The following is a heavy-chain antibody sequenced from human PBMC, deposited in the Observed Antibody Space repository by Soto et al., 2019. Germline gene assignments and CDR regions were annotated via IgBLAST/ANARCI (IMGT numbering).Heavy chain of an antibody. D-gene: IGHD3-22*01. CDR3: AKYYYDSGTFSFDS. V-gene: IGHV3-23*01. CDR2: IDGSGDET. CDR1: GFSFNNYG. Sequence: GGSLRLSCAASGFSFNNYGMSWVRQAPGKGLEWVSAIDGSGDETHYADSVRGRFTISRDNSKNTLYLQMNTLRAEDTAVYYCAKYYYDSGTFSFDSWGQGALVTVSS. J-gene: IGHJ4*02.